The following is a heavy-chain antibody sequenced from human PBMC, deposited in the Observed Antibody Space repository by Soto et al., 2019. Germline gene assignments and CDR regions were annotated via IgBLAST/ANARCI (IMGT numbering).Heavy chain of an antibody. Sequence: QVQLQESGPGLVKPSQTLSLTCTVSGGSISSGGYYWSWIRQHPGKGLEWIGYIYYSGRTYYNPSLKSRVTISGDTSKNQFSLKLSSVTAADTAVYYCARGAEIAQLVLIPPDYWGQGTLVTVSS. CDR1: GGSISSGGYY. J-gene: IGHJ4*02. CDR2: IYYSGRT. D-gene: IGHD6-13*01. V-gene: IGHV4-31*03. CDR3: ARGAEIAQLVLIPPDY.